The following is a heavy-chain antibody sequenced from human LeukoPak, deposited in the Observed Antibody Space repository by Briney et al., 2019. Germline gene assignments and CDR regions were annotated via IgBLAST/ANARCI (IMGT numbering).Heavy chain of an antibody. Sequence: SETLSLTCAVYGGSFSGYYWSWIRQPPGKGLEWIGEINHSGSTNYNPSLKSRVTISVDTSKNQFSLKLSSATAADTAVYYCARLGTYYDILTGYLFDYWGQGTLVTVSS. D-gene: IGHD3-9*01. CDR1: GGSFSGYY. J-gene: IGHJ4*02. V-gene: IGHV4-34*01. CDR2: INHSGST. CDR3: ARLGTYYDILTGYLFDY.